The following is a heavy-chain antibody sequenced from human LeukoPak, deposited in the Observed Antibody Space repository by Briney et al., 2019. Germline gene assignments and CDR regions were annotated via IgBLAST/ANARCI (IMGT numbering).Heavy chain of an antibody. CDR3: ARLYYYDSSGYYLDY. Sequence: GESLKTSCKGSGYSFTSYLIGWVRQMPGKGLEWMGIIYPGDSDTRYSPSFQGQVTISADKSISTAYLQWSSLKASDTAMYYCARLYYYDSSGYYLDYWGQGTLVTVSS. V-gene: IGHV5-51*01. CDR1: GYSFTSYL. CDR2: IYPGDSDT. D-gene: IGHD3-22*01. J-gene: IGHJ4*02.